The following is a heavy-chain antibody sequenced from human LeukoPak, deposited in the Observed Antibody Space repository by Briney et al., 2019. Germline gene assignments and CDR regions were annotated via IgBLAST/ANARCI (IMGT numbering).Heavy chain of an antibody. CDR1: GGSISSSSYY. V-gene: IGHV4-39*07. D-gene: IGHD2-21*01. CDR2: IYYSGST. Sequence: RPSETLSLTCTVSGGSISSSSYYWSWIRQPPGKGLEWIGSIYYSGSTYYNPSLKSRVTISVDTSKNQFSLKLSSVTAADTAVYYCARHLEGHFGGFYFDYWGQGTLATVSS. J-gene: IGHJ4*02. CDR3: ARHLEGHFGGFYFDY.